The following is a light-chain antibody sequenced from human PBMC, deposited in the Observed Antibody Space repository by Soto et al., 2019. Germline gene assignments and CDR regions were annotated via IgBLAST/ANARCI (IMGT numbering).Light chain of an antibody. CDR3: QQRSNWPPS. V-gene: IGKV3-11*01. CDR2: DSS. J-gene: IGKJ4*01. Sequence: EIVLTQSAATLSLSPGERATLSCRARQSVSSYLAWYQQKPGQAPRLLLYDSSNRATVIPARFSGSGSGTDFTLTISSLEPEDFAVYYCQQRSNWPPSFGGGTKVEIK. CDR1: QSVSSY.